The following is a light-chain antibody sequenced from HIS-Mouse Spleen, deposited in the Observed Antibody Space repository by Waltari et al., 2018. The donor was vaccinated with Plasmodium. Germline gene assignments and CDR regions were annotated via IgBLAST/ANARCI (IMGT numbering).Light chain of an antibody. CDR1: HAISNY. J-gene: IGKJ4*02. CDR3: QKYNRAPPLT. V-gene: IGKV1-27*01. Sequence: DIQMTPSPSSLSASVGDRVTITCRASHAISNYLAWYQQKPGKVPKLVIYAASTLQSGVPSRFSGSGSGTDFTLTSSSLQPEDVATYYCQKYNRAPPLTFGGGTKVEIK. CDR2: AAS.